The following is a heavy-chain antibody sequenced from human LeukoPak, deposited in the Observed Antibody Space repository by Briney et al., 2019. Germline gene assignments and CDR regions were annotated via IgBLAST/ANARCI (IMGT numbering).Heavy chain of an antibody. Sequence: PGGSLRLSCAASGFTFSSYEMNWVRQAPGKGLEWVSYISSSGSTIYYADSVKGRFTISRDNAKNSLYLQMNSLRAEDTAVYYCAREGSGSGNFDYWGQGTLVTVSS. J-gene: IGHJ4*02. CDR1: GFTFSSYE. CDR2: ISSSGSTI. D-gene: IGHD6-19*01. V-gene: IGHV3-48*03. CDR3: AREGSGSGNFDY.